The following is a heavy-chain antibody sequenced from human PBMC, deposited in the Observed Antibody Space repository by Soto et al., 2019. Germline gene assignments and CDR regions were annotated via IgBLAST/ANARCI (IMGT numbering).Heavy chain of an antibody. V-gene: IGHV3-30-3*01. J-gene: IGHJ6*02. CDR2: ISSDGNKK. CDR3: ARGGRKWLPTGDTYYYYGMDV. Sequence: PGGSLRLSCAASKFTFKTDSIHWVRQAPGKGLEWVTLISSDGNKKYYADSVKGRFTISRDNSKNTLYLQMNSLRADDTALYYCARGGRKWLPTGDTYYYYGMDVWGQGTTVTVSS. D-gene: IGHD6-19*01. CDR1: KFTFKTDS.